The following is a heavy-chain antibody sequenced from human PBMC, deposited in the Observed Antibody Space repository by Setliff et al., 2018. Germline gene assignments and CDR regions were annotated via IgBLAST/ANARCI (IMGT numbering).Heavy chain of an antibody. D-gene: IGHD3-22*01. V-gene: IGHV4-39*01. CDR2: IYYSGST. CDR3: ARTNYYDSSTYFNWFDP. Sequence: SETLSLTCTVSGGSISSSSYYWGWIRQPPGKGLEWIGSIYYSGSTYYNPSLKSRVSISVDTSKKQFSLKLSSVTAADTAVYYCARTNYYDSSTYFNWFDPWGPGLLVTVSS. CDR1: GGSISSSSYY. J-gene: IGHJ5*02.